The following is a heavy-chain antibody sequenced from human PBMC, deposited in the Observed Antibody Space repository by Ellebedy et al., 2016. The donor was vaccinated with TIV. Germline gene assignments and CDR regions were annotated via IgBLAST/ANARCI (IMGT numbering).Heavy chain of an antibody. D-gene: IGHD3-10*01. Sequence: AASVKVSCKASGYTFTAYYLHWARQAPGQGLEWMGWINPNSGGTNYAQKFQGRVTMTRDTSISTAYMELSRLTSDDTAVYYCARDRSEAMNRGRGGFDPWGQGTLVTVSS. J-gene: IGHJ5*02. CDR2: INPNSGGT. CDR1: GYTFTAYY. V-gene: IGHV1-2*02. CDR3: ARDRSEAMNRGRGGFDP.